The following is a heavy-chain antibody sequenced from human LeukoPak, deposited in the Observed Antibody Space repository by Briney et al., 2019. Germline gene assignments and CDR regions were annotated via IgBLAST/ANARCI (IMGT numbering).Heavy chain of an antibody. Sequence: GGSLRLSCAASGFTFSSYAMHWVRQAPGKGLERVAVISYDGSNKYYADSVKGRFTISRDNSKNTLYLQMNSLRAEDTAVYYCARDGFSSSWSTHYYYYYYGMDVWGQGTTVTVSS. CDR1: GFTFSSYA. CDR3: ARDGFSSSWSTHYYYYYYGMDV. CDR2: ISYDGSNK. V-gene: IGHV3-30*04. J-gene: IGHJ6*02. D-gene: IGHD6-13*01.